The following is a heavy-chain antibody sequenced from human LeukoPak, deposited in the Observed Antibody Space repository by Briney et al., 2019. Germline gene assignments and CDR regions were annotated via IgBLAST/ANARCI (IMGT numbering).Heavy chain of an antibody. J-gene: IGHJ4*02. CDR2: IYHSGST. CDR1: GGSISSSNW. D-gene: IGHD3-22*01. Sequence: SETLSLTCAVSGGSISSSNWWSWVRQPPGKGLEWIGEIYHSGSTNYNPSLKSRVTISVDKSKNQFSLKLSSVTAADTAVYYCARDGKSYRSYDSSGSEAYWGQGTLVTVSS. V-gene: IGHV4-4*02. CDR3: ARDGKSYRSYDSSGSEAY.